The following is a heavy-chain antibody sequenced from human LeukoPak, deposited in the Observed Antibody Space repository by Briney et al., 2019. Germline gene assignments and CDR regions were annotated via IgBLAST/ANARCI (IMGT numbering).Heavy chain of an antibody. CDR3: TKGDGGYYPIDN. J-gene: IGHJ4*02. D-gene: IGHD1-26*01. CDR1: GFTFSKNG. Sequence: GGSLRLSCAASGFTFSKNGMSWVRQAPGKGLEWVSTINDNGANTHYADSVNRRFTISRDNSRNTLLLEMNSLRADDTALYYCTKGDGGYYPIDNWGQGTLVIVSS. CDR2: INDNGANT. V-gene: IGHV3-23*01.